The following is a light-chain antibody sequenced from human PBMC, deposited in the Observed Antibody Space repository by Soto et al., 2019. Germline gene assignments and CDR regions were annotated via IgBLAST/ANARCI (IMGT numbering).Light chain of an antibody. CDR3: SSYAGSNNFVV. Sequence: QSALTQPPSASGSPGQSVTISCTGTSSDVGGYNYVSWYQQHPGKAPKLMIYEVSKRPSGVPDRFSGSKSDNTDSLTVSGLQAEDEADYYCSSYAGSNNFVVFGGGTKLTVL. V-gene: IGLV2-8*01. J-gene: IGLJ2*01. CDR2: EVS. CDR1: SSDVGGYNY.